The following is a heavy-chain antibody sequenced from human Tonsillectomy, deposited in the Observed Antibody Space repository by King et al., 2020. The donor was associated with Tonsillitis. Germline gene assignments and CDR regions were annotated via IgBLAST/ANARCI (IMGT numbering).Heavy chain of an antibody. Sequence: HVQLVESGAEVKKPGASVKVSCKASGYSFTSYYMHWVRQAPGQGLEWMAIINPSGGSTMYAQKFQGRVTMTRDTSTSTVYMEVSSLRSEDTAVYYCARDRSPPGYSSSATLGYWGQGTLVTVSS. CDR1: GYSFTSYY. CDR2: INPSGGST. V-gene: IGHV1-46*01. J-gene: IGHJ4*02. D-gene: IGHD6-13*01. CDR3: ARDRSPPGYSSSATLGY.